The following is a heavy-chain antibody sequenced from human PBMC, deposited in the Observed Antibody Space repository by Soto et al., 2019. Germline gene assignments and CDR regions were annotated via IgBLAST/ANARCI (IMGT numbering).Heavy chain of an antibody. Sequence: QLQLQESGSGLVKPSQTLSLNCAVSGGSISSGGYSWSWIRQPPGKGLEWIGYIYHSGSTYYNPSLKSRVTISVDRSKNQFSLKLSSVTAADTAVYYCARVAYCGGDCYRGFDPWGQGTLVTVSS. D-gene: IGHD2-21*02. CDR2: IYHSGST. CDR3: ARVAYCGGDCYRGFDP. V-gene: IGHV4-30-2*01. J-gene: IGHJ5*02. CDR1: GGSISSGGYS.